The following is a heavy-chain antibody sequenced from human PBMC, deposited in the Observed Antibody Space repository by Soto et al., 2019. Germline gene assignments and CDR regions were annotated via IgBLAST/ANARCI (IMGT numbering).Heavy chain of an antibody. CDR1: GFTFSYHA. CDR2: ISYDGDNK. CDR3: ARGTTTSAFSVMDV. Sequence: QVQLVESGGGVVQPGRSLRLSCAASGFTFSYHALNWVRQAPGKGLEWVAVISYDGDNKYIAEAVKGRLTISRDNPQNRVSLQMNSLRTEDTAMYFCARGTTTSAFSVMDVWGQGTTVTVSS. V-gene: IGHV3-30-3*01. D-gene: IGHD1-1*01. J-gene: IGHJ6*02.